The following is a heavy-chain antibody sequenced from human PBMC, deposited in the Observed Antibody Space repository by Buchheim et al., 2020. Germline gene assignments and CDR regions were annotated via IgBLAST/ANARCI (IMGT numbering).Heavy chain of an antibody. Sequence: EVQLVESGGGLVQPGGSLRLSCAASGFTFSSYWMHWVRQAPGKGLVWVSRINSDGSSTSYADSLKGRFTISRDNAKKTLYLQMNSLRAEDTAVYYCARDQGDSSSWYYYYYYMDVWGKGTT. CDR1: GFTFSSYW. D-gene: IGHD6-13*01. CDR2: INSDGSST. CDR3: ARDQGDSSSWYYYYYYMDV. V-gene: IGHV3-74*01. J-gene: IGHJ6*03.